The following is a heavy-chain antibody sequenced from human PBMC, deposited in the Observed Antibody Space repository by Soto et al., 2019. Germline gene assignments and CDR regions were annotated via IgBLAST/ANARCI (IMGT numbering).Heavy chain of an antibody. CDR3: ARDKAAAVLKGSGMDV. CDR1: GGSIGSRDYY. J-gene: IGHJ6*02. V-gene: IGHV4-31*02. Sequence: QVQVQESGPGLVKPSQTLSLKCSVSGGSIGSRDYYWSWIRQHPEKGLGWIGSIYYNRNTAYKPSRRGRPTMSLDTSMNEFSLKLTSVTAADTAVYYCARDKAAAVLKGSGMDVWGQGTTVTVS. CDR2: IYYNRNT. D-gene: IGHD2-8*02.